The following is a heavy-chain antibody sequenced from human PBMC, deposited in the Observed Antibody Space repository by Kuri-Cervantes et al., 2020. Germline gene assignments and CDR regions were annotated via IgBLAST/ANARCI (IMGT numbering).Heavy chain of an antibody. CDR2: IYTSGST. V-gene: IGHV4-61*02. CDR1: GGSISSGSYY. Sequence: LRLSCTVSGGSISSGSYYWSWIRQPAGKGLEWIGRIYTSGSTNYNPSLKSRVTISVDTSKNQFSLKLSSVTAADTAVYYCARGGFRHIDYWGQGTLVTVSS. D-gene: IGHD3-10*01. CDR3: ARGGFRHIDY. J-gene: IGHJ4*02.